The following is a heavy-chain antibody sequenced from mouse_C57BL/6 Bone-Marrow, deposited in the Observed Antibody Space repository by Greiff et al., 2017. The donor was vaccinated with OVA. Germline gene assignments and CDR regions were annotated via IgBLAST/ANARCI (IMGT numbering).Heavy chain of an antibody. D-gene: IGHD4-1*01. CDR3: ARQTGTSYAMDY. Sequence: EVKVVESGGGLEQPGGSLKLSCAASGFTFSDYYMYWVRQTPEKRLEWVAYISNGGGSTYYPDTVKGRFTISRDNAKNTLYLQMSRLKSEDTAMYYCARQTGTSYAMDYWGQGTSVTVSS. CDR2: ISNGGGST. CDR1: GFTFSDYY. J-gene: IGHJ4*01. V-gene: IGHV5-12*01.